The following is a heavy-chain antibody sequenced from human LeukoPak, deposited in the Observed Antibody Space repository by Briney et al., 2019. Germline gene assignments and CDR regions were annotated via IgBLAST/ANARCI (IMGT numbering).Heavy chain of an antibody. CDR2: IGGSGTST. CDR1: GFTFSSYA. J-gene: IGHJ4*02. D-gene: IGHD2-2*01. Sequence: GGSLRLSCAASGFTFSSYAMSWVRQAPGKGLEWVSAIGGSGTSTFYADSVEGRFTISRDNSKNTLYLQMNSLRAEDTAVYYCAKYPEVLPAAIDYWGQGILVTVSS. CDR3: AKYPEVLPAAIDY. V-gene: IGHV3-23*01.